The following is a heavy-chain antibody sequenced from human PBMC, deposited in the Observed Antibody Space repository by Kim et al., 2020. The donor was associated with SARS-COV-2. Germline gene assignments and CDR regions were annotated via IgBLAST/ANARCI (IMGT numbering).Heavy chain of an antibody. CDR2: IYHSGST. D-gene: IGHD1-26*01. J-gene: IGHJ5*02. CDR1: GGSISSGGYS. V-gene: IGHV4-30-2*01. CDR3: ARVVWELLTNWFDP. Sequence: SETLSLTCAVSGGSISSGGYSWSWIRQPPGKGLEWIGYIYHSGSTYYNPSLKSRVTISVDRSKNQFSLKLSSVTAADTAVYYCARVVWELLTNWFDPWGQGTLVTVSS.